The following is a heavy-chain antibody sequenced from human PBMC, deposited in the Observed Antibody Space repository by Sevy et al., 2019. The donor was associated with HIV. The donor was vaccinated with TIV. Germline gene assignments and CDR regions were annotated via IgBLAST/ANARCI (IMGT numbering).Heavy chain of an antibody. Sequence: AGSLRLSCAASGFTFGSYGMSWVRQAPGKGLEWVSGISAGGSSTNYAVPVKGRFTISRDNSRNTLSLQMNSLRAEDTAVYFCAKTGGIAAADYWGQGTLVTVSS. D-gene: IGHD6-13*01. CDR1: GFTFGSYG. CDR2: ISAGGSST. V-gene: IGHV3-23*01. CDR3: AKTGGIAAADY. J-gene: IGHJ4*02.